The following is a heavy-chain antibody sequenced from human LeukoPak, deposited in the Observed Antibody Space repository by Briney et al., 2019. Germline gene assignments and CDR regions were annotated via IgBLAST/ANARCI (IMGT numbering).Heavy chain of an antibody. J-gene: IGHJ5*02. D-gene: IGHD3-10*01. V-gene: IGHV4-39*07. CDR3: ARNTFGLFGPGWFDP. CDR1: GGSIISSSYY. Sequence: PSETLSLTCIVSGGSIISSSYYWGWIRQPPGKGLEWIGSIYYSGSTYYNPYLKSRVTISVDTSKNQFSLKLSSVTAADTAVYYCARNTFGLFGPGWFDPWGQGTLVTVSS. CDR2: IYYSGST.